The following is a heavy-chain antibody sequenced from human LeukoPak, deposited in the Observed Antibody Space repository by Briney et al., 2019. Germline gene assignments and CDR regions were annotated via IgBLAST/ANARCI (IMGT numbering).Heavy chain of an antibody. CDR3: ARDGVHSSSYYYYGMDV. D-gene: IGHD6-13*01. Sequence: ASVKVSCKASGYTFTSYAMNWVRQAPGQGLEWMGWINTNTGNPTYAQGFTGRFVFSLDTSVSTAYLQISSLKAEDTAVYYCARDGVHSSSYYYYGMDVWGQGTTVTVSS. CDR2: INTNTGNP. CDR1: GYTFTSYA. J-gene: IGHJ6*02. V-gene: IGHV7-4-1*02.